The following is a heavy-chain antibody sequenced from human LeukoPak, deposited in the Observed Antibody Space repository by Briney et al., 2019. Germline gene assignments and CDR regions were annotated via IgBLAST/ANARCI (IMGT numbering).Heavy chain of an antibody. Sequence: GASVKVSCKASGYSFTAYYIHWARQAPGQRPEWIGWINPNSGGTKYAQRFQGRVTMNRDTSISTVYIEVSRLTSDDTAVYYCASALYSNSGFDYWGQGTLVTVSS. CDR3: ASALYSNSGFDY. V-gene: IGHV1-2*02. D-gene: IGHD6-6*01. CDR1: GYSFTAYY. CDR2: INPNSGGT. J-gene: IGHJ4*02.